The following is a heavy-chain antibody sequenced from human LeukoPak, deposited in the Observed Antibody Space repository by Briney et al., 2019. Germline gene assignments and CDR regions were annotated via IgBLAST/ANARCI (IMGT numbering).Heavy chain of an antibody. Sequence: ASETLSLTCTVSGGSISSYYWSWIRLPPGKGLEWIGYLSKSGNTNYSPSLESRVTMSVDESKNQFSLRVHFVSAADTAVYYCASTRRAAVAGRFDSWGQGTLVTVSS. J-gene: IGHJ4*02. CDR3: ASTRRAAVAGRFDS. CDR2: LSKSGNT. CDR1: GGSISSYY. V-gene: IGHV4-59*08. D-gene: IGHD6-19*01.